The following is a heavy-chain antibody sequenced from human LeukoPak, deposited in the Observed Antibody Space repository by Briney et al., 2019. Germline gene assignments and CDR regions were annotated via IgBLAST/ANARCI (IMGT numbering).Heavy chain of an antibody. V-gene: IGHV3-23*01. CDR1: GFTFSSHA. CDR2: ISGSGGST. Sequence: GGSLRLSCAASGFTFSSHAMSWVRQAPGKGLEWLSVISGSGGSTFYADSVKGRFTISRDNSKNTLYLQMNSLRAEDTAVYYCAKSLGVVVTAARIDYWGQGTLVTVSS. J-gene: IGHJ4*02. CDR3: AKSLGVVVTAARIDY. D-gene: IGHD2-21*02.